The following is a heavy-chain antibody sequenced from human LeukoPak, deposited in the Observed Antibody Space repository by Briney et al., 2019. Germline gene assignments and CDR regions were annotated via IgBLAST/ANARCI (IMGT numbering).Heavy chain of an antibody. CDR3: AKADFDWLLGELIHFDY. CDR1: GFTFSNYA. Sequence: SGGSLRLSCAASGFTFSNYALHWVRQAPGKGLEGVAVISYDGSNKFYADSVRGRFTSSRDNSKNTLDLQMHSLRAEDRAVYYCAKADFDWLLGELIHFDYWGQGTLVTVSS. V-gene: IGHV3-30*04. CDR2: ISYDGSNK. J-gene: IGHJ4*02. D-gene: IGHD3-9*01.